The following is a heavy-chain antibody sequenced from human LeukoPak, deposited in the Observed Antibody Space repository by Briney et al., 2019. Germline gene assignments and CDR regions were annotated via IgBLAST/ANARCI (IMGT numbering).Heavy chain of an antibody. CDR2: ISSSSGYI. V-gene: IGHV3-21*01. D-gene: IGHD2-2*01. CDR3: ARDPGVPDIVVVPAANP. Sequence: GGSLRLSCAASGFTFSSYSMNWVRQAPGKGLEWVSSISSSSGYIYYADSVKGRFTISRDNAKNSLYMQMNSLRAEDTAVYYCARDPGVPDIVVVPAANPWGQGTLVTVSS. CDR1: GFTFSSYS. J-gene: IGHJ5*02.